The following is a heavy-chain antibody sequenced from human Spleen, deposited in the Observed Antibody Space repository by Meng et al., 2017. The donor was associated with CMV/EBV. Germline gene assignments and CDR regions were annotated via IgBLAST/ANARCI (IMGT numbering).Heavy chain of an antibody. CDR1: GYSFSSYD. CDR2: VNPNSGNT. V-gene: IGHV1-8*03. D-gene: IGHD6-13*01. CDR3: ARGRVELVDY. Sequence: KVSCKTSGYSFSSYDINWVRQAPGQGLEWMGWVNPNSGNTGSAPKFAGRVTLTRDTSISTAYMELSSLRSEDTAVYYCARGRVELVDYWGQGTLVTVSS. J-gene: IGHJ4*02.